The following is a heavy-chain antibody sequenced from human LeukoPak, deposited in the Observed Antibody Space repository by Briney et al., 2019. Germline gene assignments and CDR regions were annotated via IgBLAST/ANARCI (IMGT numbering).Heavy chain of an antibody. CDR1: GFTFSSYG. CDR3: AKDLWRGYYDSSGYYSPLHY. CDR2: IRYDGSNK. D-gene: IGHD3-22*01. Sequence: GGSLRLSCAASGFTFSSYGMHWVRQAPGKGLEWVALIRYDGSNKYYADSVKGRFTISRDNSKNTLYLQMNSLRAEDTAVYYCAKDLWRGYYDSSGYYSPLHYWGQGTLVTVSS. J-gene: IGHJ4*02. V-gene: IGHV3-30*02.